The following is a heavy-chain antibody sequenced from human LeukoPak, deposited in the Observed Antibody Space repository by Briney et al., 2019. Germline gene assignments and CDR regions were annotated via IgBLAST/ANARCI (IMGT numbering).Heavy chain of an antibody. J-gene: IGHJ5*02. D-gene: IGHD3/OR15-3a*01. V-gene: IGHV1-69*05. CDR1: GGTSSSYA. CDR3: ARVLDPYNWFDP. CDR2: IIPIFGTA. Sequence: ASVKFSCKASGGTSSSYAISWVRQAPRQRLEWLGGIIPIFGTANYAQKFQGRVTITTDESTSTAYMELSGLRSEDTAVYYCARVLDPYNWFDPWGQGTLVTVSS.